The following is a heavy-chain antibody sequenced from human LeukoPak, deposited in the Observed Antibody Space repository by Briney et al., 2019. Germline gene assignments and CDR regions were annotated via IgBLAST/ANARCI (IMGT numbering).Heavy chain of an antibody. Sequence: GGSLRLSCAASGFTVSSNYMSWVRQAPGKGLEWVSVIYSGGSTYYADSVKGRFAISRDNSKNTLYLQMNSLRAEDTAVYYCARDDDSSGYYHGFDYWGQGTLVTVSS. CDR2: IYSGGST. V-gene: IGHV3-66*01. D-gene: IGHD3-22*01. CDR3: ARDDDSSGYYHGFDY. J-gene: IGHJ4*02. CDR1: GFTVSSNY.